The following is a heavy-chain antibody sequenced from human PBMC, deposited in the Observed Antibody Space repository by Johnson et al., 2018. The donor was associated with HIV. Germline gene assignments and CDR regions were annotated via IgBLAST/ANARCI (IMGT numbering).Heavy chain of an antibody. Sequence: EQLVESGGGVVQPGRSLRLSCAASGFTFSSYAIHWVRQAPGKGLEWVANIKQDGSEKYYVDSVKGRFTISRDNSKNTLYLQMNSRRAEDTAVYYCARDGYDTSGYYGAFDIWGQGTLVTVSS. CDR2: IKQDGSEK. CDR3: ARDGYDTSGYYGAFDI. D-gene: IGHD3-22*01. J-gene: IGHJ3*02. V-gene: IGHV3-7*01. CDR1: GFTFSSYA.